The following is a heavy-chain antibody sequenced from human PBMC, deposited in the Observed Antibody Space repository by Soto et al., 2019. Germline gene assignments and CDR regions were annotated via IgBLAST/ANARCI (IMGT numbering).Heavy chain of an antibody. Sequence: EVQLVESGGGLVQPGGSLRLSCAASGFTFRSYTMHWVRKAPGKGLEWVSSISSNSNYMYYTDFVKGRFTISRDNAEKSLFLQMNSPSAEDTAVYYCVRDPFTHPAGFDVWGQGTTVTVSS. J-gene: IGHJ6*02. D-gene: IGHD6-19*01. CDR1: GFTFRSYT. CDR2: ISSNSNYM. CDR3: VRDPFTHPAGFDV. V-gene: IGHV3-21*01.